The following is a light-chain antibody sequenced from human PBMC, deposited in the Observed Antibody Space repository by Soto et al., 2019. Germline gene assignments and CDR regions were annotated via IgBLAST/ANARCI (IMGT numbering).Light chain of an antibody. CDR1: SSNIGAGYD. CDR2: GNS. Sequence: QSVLTQPPSASGAPGQRVTISCTGSSSNIGAGYDVHWYQQLPGTAPKLLIYGNSNRPSGVPDLFSGSKSGTSASLAITGLQAEDEADYYCQSYDSSLSGHVVFGGGTKLTVL. J-gene: IGLJ2*01. CDR3: QSYDSSLSGHVV. V-gene: IGLV1-40*01.